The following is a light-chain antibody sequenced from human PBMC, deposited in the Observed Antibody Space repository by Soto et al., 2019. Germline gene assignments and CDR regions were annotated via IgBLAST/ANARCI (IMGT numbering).Light chain of an antibody. CDR2: AAS. Sequence: EIVMTQSPATLSVSLGESATLSCRASQTVVTNLAWYQQTPGQAPRLLIYAASTRATGIPARFSGRGSGTESTLTISSLQSEDFAVYYCQQYYNWRQHTFGQGTKLEIK. CDR3: QQYYNWRQHT. V-gene: IGKV3-15*01. J-gene: IGKJ2*01. CDR1: QTVVTN.